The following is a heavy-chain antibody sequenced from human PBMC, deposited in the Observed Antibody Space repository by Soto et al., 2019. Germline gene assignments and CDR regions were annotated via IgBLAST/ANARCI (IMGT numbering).Heavy chain of an antibody. V-gene: IGHV3-30*18. Sequence: LRLSCAASGFTFSSYGMHWVRRAPGKGLEWVAVISYDGSNKYYADSVKGRFTISRDNSKNTLYLQMNSLRAEDTAVYYCAKDLAHYSVSYFNYYYYGMDVWGQGTTVTVS. J-gene: IGHJ6*02. CDR2: ISYDGSNK. CDR1: GFTFSSYG. D-gene: IGHD3-10*01. CDR3: AKDLAHYSVSYFNYYYYGMDV.